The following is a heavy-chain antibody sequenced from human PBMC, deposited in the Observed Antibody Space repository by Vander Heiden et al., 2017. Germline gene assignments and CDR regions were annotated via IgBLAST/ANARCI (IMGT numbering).Heavy chain of an antibody. J-gene: IGHJ4*02. CDR2: ISGSGGST. D-gene: IGHD3-9*01. Sequence: EVQLLESGGGLVQPGGSLRLSCAAPGFTFGSYAMSWVRQAPGKGLEWVSAISGSGGSTYYADSVKGRVTISRDNSKNTLYLQMNSLRAEDTAVYYCAKDVSYDSWTGYYPADYWGQGTLVTVYS. CDR3: AKDVSYDSWTGYYPADY. CDR1: GFTFGSYA. V-gene: IGHV3-23*01.